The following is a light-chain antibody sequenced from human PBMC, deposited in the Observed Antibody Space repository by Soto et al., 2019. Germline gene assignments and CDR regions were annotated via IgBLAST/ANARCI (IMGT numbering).Light chain of an antibody. CDR2: HAS. CDR1: QSISNW. Sequence: DIQMTQSPSTLPASVGDRVTITCRASQSISNWLAWYQQKPGKAPKLLIYHASTLESGVPSRFSGSGSGTEFTLTIRSLQPDDFATYYCQQYNSYPFGQGTKVDIX. J-gene: IGKJ1*01. V-gene: IGKV1-5*01. CDR3: QQYNSYP.